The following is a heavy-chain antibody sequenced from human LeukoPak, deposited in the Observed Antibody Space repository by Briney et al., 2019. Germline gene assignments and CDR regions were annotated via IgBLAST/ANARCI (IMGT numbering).Heavy chain of an antibody. V-gene: IGHV3-23*01. CDR3: ARADEYSSPFPVGDY. Sequence: GGSLRLSCAASGFTFTSYSMNWVRQAPGKGLEWVSTISGGGGSTYYADSVKGRFTISRDNSKNTLYLQMNSLRAEDTAVYYCARADEYSSPFPVGDYWGQGTLVTVSS. D-gene: IGHD6-6*01. CDR1: GFTFTSYS. J-gene: IGHJ4*02. CDR2: ISGGGGST.